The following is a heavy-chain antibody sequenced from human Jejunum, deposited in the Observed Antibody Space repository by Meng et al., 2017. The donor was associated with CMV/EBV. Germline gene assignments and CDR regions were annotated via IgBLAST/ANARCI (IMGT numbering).Heavy chain of an antibody. CDR2: ISVSGYS. V-gene: IGHV4-4*07. Sequence: QWQLKELGPGLVKPSETLSLTCSVSGGSVSDYYWSWIRQSAGKGLEWIGRISVSGYSDYSPSLKSRVTMSVDTSKNQFSLSLNSVTPADTALYYCVRDLIRDHSGSWFDSWGQGTLVTVSS. D-gene: IGHD3-22*01. J-gene: IGHJ5*01. CDR3: VRDLIRDHSGSWFDS. CDR1: GGSVSDYY.